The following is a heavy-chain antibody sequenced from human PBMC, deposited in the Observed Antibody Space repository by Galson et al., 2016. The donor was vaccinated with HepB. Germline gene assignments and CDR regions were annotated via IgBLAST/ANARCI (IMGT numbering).Heavy chain of an antibody. CDR3: AHRLGGYYSHDGFDI. D-gene: IGHD3-22*01. J-gene: IGHJ3*02. CDR1: GFSLSTSGVA. CDR2: IYWGDDK. Sequence: PALVKPTQTLTLTCTFSGFSLSTSGVAVGWIRQPPGKALEWLGSIYWGDDKRYSPSLKNRLTITKDTSKKQVVLTMTHMDPVDTATYYCAHRLGGYYSHDGFDIWGQGTMVTVSS. V-gene: IGHV2-5*02.